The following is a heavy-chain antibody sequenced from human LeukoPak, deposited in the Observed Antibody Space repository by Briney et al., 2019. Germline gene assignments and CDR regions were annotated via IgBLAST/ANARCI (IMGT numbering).Heavy chain of an antibody. CDR2: IYYSGRT. V-gene: IGHV4-39*01. CDR1: GGYISSSSYY. Sequence: PWETLSLTCTVSGGYISSSSYYWGWVRQPPGKGLEWIGDIYYSGRTYYSSSLKSRLTISLDTSKNQFSLKVNSVTAADTAVYYCARRRYYDSTGYLDWGQGTLVSISP. CDR3: ARRRYYDSTGYLD. D-gene: IGHD3-22*01. J-gene: IGHJ1*01.